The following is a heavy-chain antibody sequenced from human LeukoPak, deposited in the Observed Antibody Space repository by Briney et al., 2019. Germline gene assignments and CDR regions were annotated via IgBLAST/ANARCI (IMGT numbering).Heavy chain of an antibody. V-gene: IGHV3-30-3*01. CDR2: ISYDGSNK. CDR1: GFTFSSYA. Sequence: PGGSLRLSCAASGFTFSSYAMHWVRQAPGKGLEWVAVISYDGSNKYYADSVKGRFTISRDNSKNTLYLQMNSLRAEDTAVYYGRVVVPAAIGENMDVWGKGTTVTVSS. CDR3: RVVVPAAIGENMDV. J-gene: IGHJ6*03. D-gene: IGHD2-2*02.